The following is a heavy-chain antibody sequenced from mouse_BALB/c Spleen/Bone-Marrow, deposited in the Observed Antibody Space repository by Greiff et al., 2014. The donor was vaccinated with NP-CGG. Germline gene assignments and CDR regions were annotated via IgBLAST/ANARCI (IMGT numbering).Heavy chain of an antibody. CDR1: GFNIRDTY. V-gene: IGHV14-3*02. Sequence: EVQLQESGTEPVKPGASVKLSCTASGFNIRDTYMHWVKQRPEQGLEWIGRIDPANGNTRYDPKFQGKATITADTSSNTAYLQLTSLTSEDTAVYYCARAYYYGSSYYVMDYWGQGTSVTVSS. CDR3: ARAYYYGSSYYVMDY. J-gene: IGHJ4*01. D-gene: IGHD1-1*01. CDR2: IDPANGNT.